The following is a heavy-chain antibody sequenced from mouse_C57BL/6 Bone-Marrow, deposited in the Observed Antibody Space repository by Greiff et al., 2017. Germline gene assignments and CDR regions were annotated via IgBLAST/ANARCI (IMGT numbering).Heavy chain of an antibody. CDR2: IYPRSGNT. CDR1: GYTFTSYG. V-gene: IGHV1-81*01. CDR3: ARSTVVAPQYWDYDV. J-gene: IGHJ1*03. D-gene: IGHD1-1*01. Sequence: VQLQQSGAELSRPGASVKLSCKASGYTFTSYGISWVKQRTGQGLEWIGEIYPRSGNTYYNEKFKGKATLTADKSSSTAYMELRSLTSEDSAVYFCARSTVVAPQYWDYDVWGTGTTVTVAS.